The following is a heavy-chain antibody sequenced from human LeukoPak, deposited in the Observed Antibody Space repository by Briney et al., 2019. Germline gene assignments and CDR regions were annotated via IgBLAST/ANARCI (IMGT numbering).Heavy chain of an antibody. J-gene: IGHJ4*02. Sequence: PSETLSLTCTVSGGSISSVGYNWGWIRQPPGKGLEWIGSISYIGRTYYKPSLKSRVTISVDTFNNQFSLKLTSVTAADKGVYYCARMMDSSGDFDYRGQGTLVTVSS. V-gene: IGHV4-39*01. CDR3: ARMMDSSGDFDY. D-gene: IGHD6-19*01. CDR2: ISYIGRT. CDR1: GGSISSVGYN.